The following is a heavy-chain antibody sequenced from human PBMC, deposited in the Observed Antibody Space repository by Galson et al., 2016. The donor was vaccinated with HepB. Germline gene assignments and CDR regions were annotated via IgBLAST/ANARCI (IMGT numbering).Heavy chain of an antibody. CDR3: ARGPYNSGWYQFDP. CDR1: GDSITRGGYY. D-gene: IGHD6-19*01. Sequence: TLSLTCTVSGDSITRGGYYWSWIRQIPGKGLEWIGYIYYSGSTYYNPSLESRLTMSVDTSKNQFSLKLSSVTAADTAVYYCARGPYNSGWYQFDPWGQGTLVTVSS. V-gene: IGHV4-31*03. J-gene: IGHJ5*02. CDR2: IYYSGST.